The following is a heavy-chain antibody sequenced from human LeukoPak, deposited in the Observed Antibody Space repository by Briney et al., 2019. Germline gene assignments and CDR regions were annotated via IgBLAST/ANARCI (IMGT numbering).Heavy chain of an antibody. CDR2: IYTSGYT. V-gene: IGHV4-4*07. CDR3: ARGRDSRGYQFMGFDS. CDR1: GGSISGYY. Sequence: PSETLSLTCTVSGGSISGYYWSWIRQPAGKGLEWIGRIYTSGYTNSNPSLKSRVTISVDTSKNQFSLRLSSVTAADTAVYYCARGRDSRGYQFMGFDSWGQGTLVTVSS. J-gene: IGHJ4*02. D-gene: IGHD3-22*01.